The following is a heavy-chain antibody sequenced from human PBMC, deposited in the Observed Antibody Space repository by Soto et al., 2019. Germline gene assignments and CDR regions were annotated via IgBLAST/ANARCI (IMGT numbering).Heavy chain of an antibody. CDR1: GFTFSNYG. Sequence: GGSLRLSCAGSGFTFSNYGLHWVRQAPGKGPEWVAAISYDGSNEYYAESVKGRSTISRDKSKNMLYLQMDSLRPEDTALYYCSKDGAPRYCTRSSCHPAGAYWGQGTLVTVSS. J-gene: IGHJ4*02. CDR3: SKDGAPRYCTRSSCHPAGAY. D-gene: IGHD2-15*01. CDR2: ISYDGSNE. V-gene: IGHV3-30*18.